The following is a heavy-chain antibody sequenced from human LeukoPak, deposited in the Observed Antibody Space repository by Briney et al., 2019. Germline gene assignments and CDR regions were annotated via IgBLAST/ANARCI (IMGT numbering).Heavy chain of an antibody. J-gene: IGHJ4*02. CDR1: GYAFTDYY. CDR3: AKGRTTAAIAPDY. V-gene: IGHV1-2*02. D-gene: IGHD2-2*02. CDR2: LNPNSGGT. Sequence: GASVKVSCKASGYAFTDYYIHWVRQAPGQGLEWMGWLNPNSGGTNYAQKFQGRATMTRDTSISTAYMEPSRLRSDDTAVYSCAKGRTTAAIAPDYWGQGTLVTVSS.